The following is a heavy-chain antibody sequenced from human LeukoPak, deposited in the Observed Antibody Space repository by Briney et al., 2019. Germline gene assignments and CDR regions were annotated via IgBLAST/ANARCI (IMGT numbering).Heavy chain of an antibody. J-gene: IGHJ5*02. Sequence: ASVKVSCKASGYTFTRYGISWVRQAPGQGLEWLRWISAYNGNTNYAQKLQGRVTMTTDTSTSTAYMELRSLRSDDTAVYYCARLTTVTTSRWFDPWGQGTLVTVSS. CDR3: ARLTTVTTSRWFDP. D-gene: IGHD4-17*01. V-gene: IGHV1-18*04. CDR1: GYTFTRYG. CDR2: ISAYNGNT.